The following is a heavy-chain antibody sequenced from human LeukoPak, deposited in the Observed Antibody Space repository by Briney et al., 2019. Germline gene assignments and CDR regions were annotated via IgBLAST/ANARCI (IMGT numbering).Heavy chain of an antibody. CDR2: ISSSSSYI. Sequence: GGSPRLSCAASGFTFSSYSMNWVRQAPGKGLEWVSSISSSSSYIYYADSVKGRFTISRDNAKNSLYLQMNSLRAEDTAVYYCARVPPLAAADWGQGTLVTVSS. J-gene: IGHJ4*02. V-gene: IGHV3-21*01. CDR3: ARVPPLAAAD. CDR1: GFTFSSYS. D-gene: IGHD6-13*01.